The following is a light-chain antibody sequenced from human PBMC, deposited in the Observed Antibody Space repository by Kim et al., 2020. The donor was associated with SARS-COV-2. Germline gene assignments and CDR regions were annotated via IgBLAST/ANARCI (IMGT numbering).Light chain of an antibody. CDR2: GKN. Sequence: WEQQGRNPCQVDGLSSFYASRYQQKPGQAPVLLIYGKNNPPSGIPDRLSGSSTGNSAHLTITGAQAEDEADYYCNSRDSSSNHLVFGGGTQLTVL. J-gene: IGLJ2*01. V-gene: IGLV3-19*01. CDR1: GLSSFY. CDR3: NSRDSSSNHLV.